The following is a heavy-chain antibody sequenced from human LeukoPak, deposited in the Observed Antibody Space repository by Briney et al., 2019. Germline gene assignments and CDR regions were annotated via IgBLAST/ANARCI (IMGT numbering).Heavy chain of an antibody. J-gene: IGHJ3*01. V-gene: IGHV3-48*01. D-gene: IGHD2-8*01. CDR3: AKDQRPYCTDACCCAIDA. CDR2: IGSGGSPT. CDR1: GFTFSSHS. Sequence: QTGGSLRLSCEASGFTFSSHSMIWVRQAPGKRLEWVSYIGSGGSPTHYAASVKGRFTISRDNVKNSLYLQMHSLTVEDTAVYYCAKDQRPYCTDACCCAIDAWGQGTLVTVSS.